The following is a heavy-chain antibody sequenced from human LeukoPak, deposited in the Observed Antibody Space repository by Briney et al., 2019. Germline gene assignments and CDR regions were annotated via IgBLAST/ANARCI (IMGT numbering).Heavy chain of an antibody. CDR1: GGSIGSYY. Sequence: SETLSLTCTVSGGSIGSYYWSWNRQPPGKGLEWIGYIYYSGSTYYNPSLKSRVTISVDTSKNQFSLKLSSVTAADTAVYYCARVQLVLYYFDYWGQGTLVTVSS. J-gene: IGHJ4*02. CDR2: IYYSGST. V-gene: IGHV4-59*12. CDR3: ARVQLVLYYFDY. D-gene: IGHD6-13*01.